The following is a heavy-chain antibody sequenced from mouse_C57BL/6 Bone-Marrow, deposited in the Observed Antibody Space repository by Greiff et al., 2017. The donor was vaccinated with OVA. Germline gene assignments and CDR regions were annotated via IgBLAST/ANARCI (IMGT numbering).Heavy chain of an antibody. CDR1: GYTFTDYE. CDR2: IDPETGGT. CDR3: TRERGDY. V-gene: IGHV1-15*01. Sequence: QVQLQQSGAELVRPGASVTLSCKASGYTFTDYEMHWVKQTPVHGLEWIGAIDPETGGTAYNQKFKGKAILTADKTSSTAYMELRSLTSEDSAVYYCTRERGDYWGQGTSVTVSS. J-gene: IGHJ4*01.